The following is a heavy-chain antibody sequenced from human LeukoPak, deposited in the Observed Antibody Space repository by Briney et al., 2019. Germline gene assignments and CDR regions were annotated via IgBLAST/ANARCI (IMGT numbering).Heavy chain of an antibody. CDR3: ARGYSTGGFQY. J-gene: IGHJ1*01. V-gene: IGHV3-48*04. Sequence: GGSLRLSCAGSGFTFSSYWMNWVRQAPGKGLEWVSYISGSGTTTYYADSVKGRFTISRDNAKNSLYLQMNSLRAEDTAVYYCARGYSTGGFQYWGQGTLVTVSS. CDR1: GFTFSSYW. CDR2: ISGSGTTT. D-gene: IGHD6-19*01.